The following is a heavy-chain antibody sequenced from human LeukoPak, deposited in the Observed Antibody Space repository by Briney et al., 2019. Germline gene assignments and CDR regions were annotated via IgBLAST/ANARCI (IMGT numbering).Heavy chain of an antibody. D-gene: IGHD6-19*01. CDR2: INHSGST. CDR1: GGSFSGYY. Sequence: SETLSLTCAVYGGSFSGYYWSWIRQPPGKGLEWIGEINHSGSTNYNPSLKSRVTISVDMSKNQFSLKLSSVTAADTAVYYCARGRDSSGWYLKYWGQGTLVTVSS. J-gene: IGHJ4*02. V-gene: IGHV4-34*01. CDR3: ARGRDSSGWYLKY.